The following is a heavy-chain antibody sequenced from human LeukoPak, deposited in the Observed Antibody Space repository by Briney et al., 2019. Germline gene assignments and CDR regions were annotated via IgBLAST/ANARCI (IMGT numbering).Heavy chain of an antibody. D-gene: IGHD6-13*01. CDR3: ARHHGSWTDWYFDL. J-gene: IGHJ2*01. CDR2: VYSSERV. Sequence: PSETLFLTCTVSGGSIRSQFWSWIRQPPGKGLEWIGYVYSSERVDYNPSLKSRVTVSVDTFKNEFSLSLTSVTAADTAVYYCARHHGSWTDWYFDLWGRGTLVIVSS. CDR1: GGSIRSQF. V-gene: IGHV4-4*09.